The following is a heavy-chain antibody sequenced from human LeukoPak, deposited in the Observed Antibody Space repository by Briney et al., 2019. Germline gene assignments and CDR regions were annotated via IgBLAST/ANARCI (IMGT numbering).Heavy chain of an antibody. CDR2: ISYSGST. J-gene: IGHJ3*02. CDR1: DDSFSTHH. CDR3: ARDPTTVTKGFDI. V-gene: IGHV4-59*11. Sequence: PSETLSLTCTVSDDSFSTHHWTWIRQPPGKGLEWMGDISYSGSTKYNPSLKSRVTIAVDTSKKQFSLKLSSVTAADTAVYYCARDPTTVTKGFDIWGQGTLVTVSS. D-gene: IGHD4-17*01.